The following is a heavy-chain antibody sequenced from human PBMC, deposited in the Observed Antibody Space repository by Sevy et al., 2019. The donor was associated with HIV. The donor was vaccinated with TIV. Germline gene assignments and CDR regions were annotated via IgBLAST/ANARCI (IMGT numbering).Heavy chain of an antibody. V-gene: IGHV3-21*01. CDR3: ARGGRDFWSGYYLYYFDY. CDR2: ISSSSSYI. D-gene: IGHD3-3*01. Sequence: GGSLRLSCAASGFTFSSYSMNWVRQAPGKGLEWVSSISSSSSYIYYADSVKGRFIISRDNAKNSLYLQMNSLRAEDTAVYYCARGGRDFWSGYYLYYFDYWGQGTLVTVSS. CDR1: GFTFSSYS. J-gene: IGHJ4*02.